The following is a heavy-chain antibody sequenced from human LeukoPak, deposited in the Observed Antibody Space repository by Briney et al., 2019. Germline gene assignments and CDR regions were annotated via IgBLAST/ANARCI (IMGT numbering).Heavy chain of an antibody. CDR3: ARASSSSRPYYFDY. D-gene: IGHD6-6*01. J-gene: IGHJ4*02. CDR2: ISEIISDT. Sequence: GGSLRLSCTASGFTFSSYDMSWVRQAPGKALEWVSSISEIISDTYYADSVKGRFTISRDTSKNTLYLQMNSLRAEDTAIYYCARASSSSRPYYFDYWGQGTLVTVSS. CDR1: GFTFSSYD. V-gene: IGHV3-23*01.